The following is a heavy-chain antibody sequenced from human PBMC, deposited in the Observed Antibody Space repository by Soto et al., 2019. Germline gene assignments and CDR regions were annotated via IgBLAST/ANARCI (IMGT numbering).Heavy chain of an antibody. CDR1: GFTFSSYR. V-gene: IGHV3-21*01. CDR3: ASVRNDYYDSSGYYYPYFFAS. J-gene: IGHJ4*02. Sequence: EVQLVESGGGLVKPGGSLRLSCAASGFTFSSYRMNWVRQAPGKGLEWVSSISSSSSYIYYADSVKGRFTISRDNAKYCLYLQMNSLRAQDSAVYYCASVRNDYYDSSGYYYPYFFASWGQGTLVTVSS. CDR2: ISSSSSYI. D-gene: IGHD3-22*01.